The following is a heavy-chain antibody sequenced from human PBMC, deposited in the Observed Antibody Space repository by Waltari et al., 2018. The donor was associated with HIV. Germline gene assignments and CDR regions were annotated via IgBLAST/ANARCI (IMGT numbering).Heavy chain of an antibody. J-gene: IGHJ5*02. Sequence: QLQLQESGPGLVKPSETLSLTCTVSGGSISSSSYYWGWIRQPPGKGLEWIGSIYYSGSTYYNPALKSRVTISVDTSKNQFSRKLSSVTAADTAVYYCARRQGSNWFDPWGQGTLVTVSS. CDR3: ARRQGSNWFDP. CDR2: IYYSGST. V-gene: IGHV4-39*01. CDR1: GGSISSSSYY.